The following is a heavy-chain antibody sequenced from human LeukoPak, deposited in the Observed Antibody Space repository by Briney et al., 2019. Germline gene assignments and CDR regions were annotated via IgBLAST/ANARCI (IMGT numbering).Heavy chain of an antibody. CDR1: GFTFSNYA. V-gene: IGHV3-23*01. CDR2: ISSGGGNT. CDR3: ARVPSVVVPGRDEYYFDY. J-gene: IGHJ4*02. Sequence: PGGSLRLSCAASGFTFSNYAMSWVRQAPGKGLEWVSAISSGGGNTYYADSVKGRFTISRDNAKNSLYLQMNSLRAEDTALYCCARVPSVVVPGRDEYYFDYWGQGTLVTVSS. D-gene: IGHD2-2*01.